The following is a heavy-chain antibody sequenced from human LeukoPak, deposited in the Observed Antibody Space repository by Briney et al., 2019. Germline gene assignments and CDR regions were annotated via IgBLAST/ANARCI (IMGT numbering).Heavy chain of an antibody. Sequence: PGGSLRLSCAASGFTFSSYSMNWVRQAPGKGLEWVSYISSSSSTIYYADSVKGRFTISRDNAKNSLYLQMNSLRAENTAVYYCARDHPYWRGSGSLDYWGQGTPVTVSS. CDR1: GFTFSSYS. CDR3: ARDHPYWRGSGSLDY. D-gene: IGHD3-10*01. J-gene: IGHJ4*02. V-gene: IGHV3-48*04. CDR2: ISSSSSTI.